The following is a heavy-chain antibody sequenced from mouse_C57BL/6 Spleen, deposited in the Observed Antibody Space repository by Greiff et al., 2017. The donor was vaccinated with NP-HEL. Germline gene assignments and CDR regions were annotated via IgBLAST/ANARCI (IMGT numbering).Heavy chain of an antibody. CDR2: ISSGSSTI. D-gene: IGHD2-3*01. CDR1: GFTFSDYG. J-gene: IGHJ2*01. CDR3: ARGYYLTYYFDY. Sequence: EVHLVESGGGLVKPGGSLKLSCAASGFTFSDYGMHWVRQAPEKGLEWVAYISSGSSTIYYADTVKGRFTISRDNAKNTLFLQMTSLRSEDTAMYYCARGYYLTYYFDYWGQGTTLTVSS. V-gene: IGHV5-17*01.